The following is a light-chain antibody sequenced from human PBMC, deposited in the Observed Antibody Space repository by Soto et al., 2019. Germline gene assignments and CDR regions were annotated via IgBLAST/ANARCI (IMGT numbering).Light chain of an antibody. V-gene: IGLV1-47*01. J-gene: IGLJ2*01. Sequence: QSVLTQPPSASGTPGQRVTISCSGSSSNIGSNYVFWYKHLPGTAPKLLIYRKNQPPSGGPDRFSGSKYGTSAPLAVSGLRSEDKSDYYCGAWDDSLSGVVFGGGTLLTVL. CDR2: RKN. CDR3: GAWDDSLSGVV. CDR1: SSNIGSNY.